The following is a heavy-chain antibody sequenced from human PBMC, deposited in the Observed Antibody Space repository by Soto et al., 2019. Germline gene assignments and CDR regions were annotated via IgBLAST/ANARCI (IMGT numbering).Heavy chain of an antibody. CDR2: IYPGDSDT. J-gene: IGHJ4*02. V-gene: IGHV5-51*01. CDR3: ARSRITGSTWTFDY. Sequence: PGESLKISCKGSGYSFTNYWIGWVRQMPGKGLEWMGIIYPGDSDTRYSPSFQGQVTISVDKSISTAYLQWRSLKASDSGMYYCARSRITGSTWTFDYRGQETLVTVSS. CDR1: GYSFTNYW. D-gene: IGHD1-20*01.